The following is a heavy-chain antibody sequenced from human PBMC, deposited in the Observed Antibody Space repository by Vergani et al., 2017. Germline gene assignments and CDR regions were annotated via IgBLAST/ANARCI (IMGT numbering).Heavy chain of an antibody. J-gene: IGHJ4*02. CDR1: GASINNDFYY. D-gene: IGHD1-26*01. CDR2: IYVSGIT. Sequence: QVQLQESGPGLVKPSQTLSLTCTVSGASINNDFYYWHWIRQPAGKGLEWIGRIYVSGITDYNSSLQSRVSMSVDTSKNQFSLTLTSVTAADTAVYYCVKDAGSYENFFDSWGQGTLVTVSS. CDR3: VKDAGSYENFFDS. V-gene: IGHV4-61*02.